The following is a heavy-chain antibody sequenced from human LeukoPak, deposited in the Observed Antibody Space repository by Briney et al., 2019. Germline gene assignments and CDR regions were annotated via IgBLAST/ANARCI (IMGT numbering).Heavy chain of an antibody. CDR3: ARTFYSVLTGYYGDRFDS. CDR1: GGSISSRNYY. CDR2: IYYTGST. Sequence: SETLSLTCTVSGGSISSRNYYWGWIRHPPNKGLQWIGSIYYTGSTYYKPSRKSRSTMSVDTSKNQFSLRLSSVTAADTAVYYCARTFYSVLTGYYGDRFDSWGQGTLVTVSS. D-gene: IGHD3-9*01. V-gene: IGHV4-39*07. J-gene: IGHJ4*02.